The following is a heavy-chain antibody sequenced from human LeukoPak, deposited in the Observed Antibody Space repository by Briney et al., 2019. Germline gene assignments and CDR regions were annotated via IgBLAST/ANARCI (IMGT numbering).Heavy chain of an antibody. CDR3: ARGRGAPTNRDFCFYYYMDV. CDR2: INGVNGNT. CDR1: GYTFNDYA. V-gene: IGHV1-3*03. Sequence: ASVKVSCKASGYTFNDYAIHWVRQAPGQRPEWMGWINGVNGNTKYSQAFQDRVTITRDSSANIAYTQLSSLRSEDMAVYYCARGRGAPTNRDFCFYYYMDVWGKGTTVTVSS. J-gene: IGHJ6*03. D-gene: IGHD7-27*01.